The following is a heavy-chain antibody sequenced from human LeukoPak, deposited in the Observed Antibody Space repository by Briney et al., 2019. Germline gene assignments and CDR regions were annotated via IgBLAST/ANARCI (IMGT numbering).Heavy chain of an antibody. CDR2: ISSAGTNT. D-gene: IGHD3-10*01. CDR3: ARDQDGSTDY. V-gene: IGHV3-74*01. Sequence: GGSLRLSCAASGFTFSRNWMHWVRQAPGKGLVGVSHISSAGTNTRYADSVKGRFTTSRDNAKNMLYLQMNSLRAEDTAVYYCARDQDGSTDYWGQGTLVTVPS. CDR1: GFTFSRNW. J-gene: IGHJ4*02.